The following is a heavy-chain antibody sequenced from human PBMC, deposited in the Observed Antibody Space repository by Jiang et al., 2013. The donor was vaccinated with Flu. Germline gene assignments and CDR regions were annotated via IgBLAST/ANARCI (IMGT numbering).Heavy chain of an antibody. CDR3: ARGTATDTSGGMDV. CDR2: TYYRSKWYN. J-gene: IGHJ6*02. D-gene: IGHD6-13*01. Sequence: FGDSVSGNIPAWNWIRQSPSRGLEWLGRTYYRSKWYNDYAASVKSRITINPDTSKNQFSLQLNTVTPEDTAVYYCARGTATDTSGGMDVWGQGTTVTVS. CDR1: GDSVSGNIPA. V-gene: IGHV6-1*01.